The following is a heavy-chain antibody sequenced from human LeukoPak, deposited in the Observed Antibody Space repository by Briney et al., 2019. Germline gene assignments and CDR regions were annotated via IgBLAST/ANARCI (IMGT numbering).Heavy chain of an antibody. D-gene: IGHD6-19*01. J-gene: IGHJ4*02. CDR1: GYTFTSNY. Sequence: ASVKVSCKAFGYTFTSNYMHWVRQAPGQGLEWMGIINPSGGSTSYAQKFQGRVTMTRDTSTSTVYMELSSLRSEDTAVYYCARRGSSGTTQNWGQGTLVTVSS. V-gene: IGHV1-46*01. CDR3: ARRGSSGTTQN. CDR2: INPSGGST.